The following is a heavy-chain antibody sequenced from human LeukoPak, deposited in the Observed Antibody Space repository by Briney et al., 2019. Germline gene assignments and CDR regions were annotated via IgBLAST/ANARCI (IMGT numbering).Heavy chain of an antibody. V-gene: IGHV3-21*01. CDR1: GFTFSSYS. Sequence: GGSLRLSCAASGFTFSSYSINWVRQAPGKGLEWVSCVSSTSSFIYYADSVKGRFTISRDNAKNSLYLQMNSLRAEDTAVYYCARDGSSWDYWGQGTLVTVSS. J-gene: IGHJ4*02. CDR3: ARDGSSWDY. D-gene: IGHD6-13*01. CDR2: VSSTSSFI.